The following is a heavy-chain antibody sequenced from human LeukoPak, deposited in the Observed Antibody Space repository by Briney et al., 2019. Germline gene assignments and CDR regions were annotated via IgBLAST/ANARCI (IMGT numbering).Heavy chain of an antibody. V-gene: IGHV1-2*06. D-gene: IGHD3-3*01. CDR3: ARGGYDFIYYYYGMDV. Sequence: ASVKVSCKASGYTFTGYYMHWVRQAPGQGLEWMGRINPNSGGTNYAQKFQGRVTMTRDTSISTAYMELSRLRSDDTAVYYCARGGYDFIYYYYGMDVWGQGTTVTVSS. CDR1: GYTFTGYY. CDR2: INPNSGGT. J-gene: IGHJ6*02.